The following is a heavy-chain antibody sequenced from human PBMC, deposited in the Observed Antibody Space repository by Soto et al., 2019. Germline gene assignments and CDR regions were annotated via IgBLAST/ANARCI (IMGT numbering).Heavy chain of an antibody. CDR3: ARHTAMVLFDY. CDR2: VYYSGST. V-gene: IGHV4-59*08. CDR1: GITISNYY. J-gene: IGHJ4*02. D-gene: IGHD5-18*01. Sequence: SETLSITRTVSGITISNYYWSLVRQPPGKGLEWIGYVYYSGSTNYNPSLKSRITISIDMPKNQFSLNLSSVTAADRAVYYCARHTAMVLFDYWGRGTQVTVSS.